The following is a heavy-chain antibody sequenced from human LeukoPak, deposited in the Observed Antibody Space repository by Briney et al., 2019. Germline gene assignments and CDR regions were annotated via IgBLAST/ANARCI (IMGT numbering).Heavy chain of an antibody. CDR3: YITMVPLENSQH. CDR2: IYHSGST. D-gene: IGHD3-10*01. Sequence: SETLSLTCAVSGYSISSGYYWGWIRQPPGKGLEWIGSIYHSGSTYYNPSLKSRVTISVDTSKNQFSLKLGSVTAAYTAVYYCYITMVPLENSQHWGQGTRVTVSS. CDR1: GYSISSGYY. V-gene: IGHV4-38-2*01. J-gene: IGHJ1*01.